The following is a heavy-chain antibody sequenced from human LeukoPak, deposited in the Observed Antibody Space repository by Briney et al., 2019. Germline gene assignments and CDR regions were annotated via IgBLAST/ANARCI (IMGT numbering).Heavy chain of an antibody. D-gene: IGHD6-6*01. CDR3: ARGRYSSSYFDY. CDR1: GGSFSGYY. Sequence: SSETLSLTCAVYGGSFSGYYWSWIRQPPGKGLEWIGEINHSGSTNYNPSLKSRVTISVDTSKNQFSLKLSSVTAADTAVYYCARGRYSSSYFDYWGQGTLVTVSS. V-gene: IGHV4-34*01. J-gene: IGHJ4*02. CDR2: INHSGST.